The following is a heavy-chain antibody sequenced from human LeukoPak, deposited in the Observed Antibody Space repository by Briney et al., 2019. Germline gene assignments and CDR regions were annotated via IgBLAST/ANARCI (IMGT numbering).Heavy chain of an antibody. J-gene: IGHJ4*02. V-gene: IGHV3-21*01. D-gene: IGHD3-16*01. CDR1: GFTFSSFS. CDR2: ISGDSWHI. CDR3: AREGGALMMTFGGDFDY. Sequence: GSLRLSCAASGFTFSSFSMNWVRQAPGKGLEWVSCISGDSWHIYQADSVKGRFTISRDNAKNSLYLQMNSLRVEDKAVYYCAREGGALMMTFGGDFDYWGQGTLATVSS.